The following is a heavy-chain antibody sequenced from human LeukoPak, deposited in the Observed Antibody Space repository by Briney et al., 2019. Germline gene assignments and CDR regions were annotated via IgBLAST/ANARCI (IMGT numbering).Heavy chain of an antibody. Sequence: GGSLRLSCAASGFTFSSYGMHWVRKAPGKGLEWVAFIRYDGSNKYYADSVKGRFTISRDNSKNTLYLQMNSLRAEDTAVYYCARPSIVVGGNYYKDVWGKGTTVTVSS. CDR3: ARPSIVVGGNYYKDV. CDR1: GFTFSSYG. J-gene: IGHJ6*03. CDR2: IRYDGSNK. D-gene: IGHD2-2*01. V-gene: IGHV3-30*02.